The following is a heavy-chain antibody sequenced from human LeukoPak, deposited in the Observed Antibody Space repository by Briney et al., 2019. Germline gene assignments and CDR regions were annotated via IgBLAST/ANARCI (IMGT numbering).Heavy chain of an antibody. CDR2: ISSSGGST. CDR3: AKAEAALPNWFDP. Sequence: GGSLRLSCAASGFTFSSYAMSWVRQAPGKGLEWVSAISSSGGSTYYADSVKGRFTISRDNSKNTLYLQMNSLRGEDTAVNYCAKAEAALPNWFDPWAQGTLVTVSS. V-gene: IGHV3-23*01. CDR1: GFTFSSYA. D-gene: IGHD6-13*01. J-gene: IGHJ5*02.